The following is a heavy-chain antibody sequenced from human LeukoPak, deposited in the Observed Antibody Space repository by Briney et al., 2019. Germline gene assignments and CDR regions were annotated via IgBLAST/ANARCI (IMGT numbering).Heavy chain of an antibody. CDR1: GFTFSNYW. V-gene: IGHV3-7*01. J-gene: IGHJ4*02. D-gene: IGHD2-15*01. CDR2: INKGGSDK. CDR3: ARTSRSSSIDD. Sequence: GESLRLSCAASGFTFSNYWMSWVRQAPRKGLEWVAHINKGGSDKSYVDSVKGGFTIDRHNPKNSLYLDINSLRVEDTAMYYCARTSRSSSIDDWGQGTLVTVSS.